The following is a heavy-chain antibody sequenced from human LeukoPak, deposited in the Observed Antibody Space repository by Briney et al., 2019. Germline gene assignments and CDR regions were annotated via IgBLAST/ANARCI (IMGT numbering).Heavy chain of an antibody. Sequence: SETLSLTCTVSGGSISSYYWGWIRQPPGKGLEWIGYIYYSGSTNYNPSLKSRVTISVDTSKNQFSLKLSSVTAADTAVYYCARSRVDEDVVSAFDIWGQGTMVTVSS. V-gene: IGHV4-59*01. J-gene: IGHJ3*02. CDR2: IYYSGST. D-gene: IGHD3-16*02. CDR3: ARSRVDEDVVSAFDI. CDR1: GGSISSYY.